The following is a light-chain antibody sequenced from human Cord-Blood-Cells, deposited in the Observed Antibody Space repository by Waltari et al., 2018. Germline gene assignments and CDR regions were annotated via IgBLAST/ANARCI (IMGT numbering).Light chain of an antibody. V-gene: IGKV3-20*01. CDR2: GAS. CDR1: QSVSSSY. Sequence: SSRASQSVSSSYLAWYQQKPGQAPRRLIYGASSRATGIPDRFSGSGSGTDFTLTISRLEPEDFAVYYCQQYGSSPPYSFGQGTKLEIK. CDR3: QQYGSSPPYS. J-gene: IGKJ2*03.